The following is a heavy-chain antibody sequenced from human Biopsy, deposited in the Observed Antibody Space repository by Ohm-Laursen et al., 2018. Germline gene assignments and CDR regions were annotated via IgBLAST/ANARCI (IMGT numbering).Heavy chain of an antibody. CDR3: ARMFARPGPCSGGTCYPGDDY. CDR1: GFTFNDFA. D-gene: IGHD2-15*01. Sequence: SLRLSCTASGFTFNDFAMTWVRQAPGKGLEWVSAIGGSGGTTYYAGSVKGRFTISRDNSKNTLFLQMNNLRPEDTAVYYCARMFARPGPCSGGTCYPGDDYWGQGTLVTVSS. J-gene: IGHJ4*02. CDR2: IGGSGGTT. V-gene: IGHV3-23*01.